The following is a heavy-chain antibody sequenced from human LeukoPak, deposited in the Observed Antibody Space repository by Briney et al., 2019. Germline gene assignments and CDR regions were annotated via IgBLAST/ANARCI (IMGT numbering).Heavy chain of an antibody. CDR1: GFTFDGYG. CDR3: ARAGNSIYYYFYMDV. CDR2: INWNGGST. Sequence: GGSLRLSCTASGFTFDGYGMNWVRRAPGKGLEGVSGINWNGGSTGYADSVKGRFTVSRDNAKNSLYLQMHSLRAEDTALYYCARAGNSIYYYFYMDVWGKGTTVTVSS. J-gene: IGHJ6*03. D-gene: IGHD1-1*01. V-gene: IGHV3-20*04.